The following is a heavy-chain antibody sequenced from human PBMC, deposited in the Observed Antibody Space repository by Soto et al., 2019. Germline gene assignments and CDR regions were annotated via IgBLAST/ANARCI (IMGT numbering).Heavy chain of an antibody. V-gene: IGHV4-34*01. CDR3: SGSGWLQLRPFDY. Sequence: QVQLRQWGAGLLKPSETLSLTCAVYGGSFSGYYWSWIRQPPGKGLEWIGEINHSGSTNYNPSLKSRVTISVDTSKNQFSLKLSSVTAADTAVYYCSGSGWLQLRPFDYWGQGTLVTVSS. D-gene: IGHD5-12*01. J-gene: IGHJ4*02. CDR2: INHSGST. CDR1: GGSFSGYY.